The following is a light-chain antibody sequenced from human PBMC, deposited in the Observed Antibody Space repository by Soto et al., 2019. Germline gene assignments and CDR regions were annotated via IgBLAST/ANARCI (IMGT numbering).Light chain of an antibody. V-gene: IGKV3-20*01. CDR2: GAS. CDR3: LQYGTSPPNT. J-gene: IGKJ4*01. Sequence: ETVMTQSPGTLSVSLGERATLSCRASESVSGTYLAWYQKKPGQAPRLLIYGASTRDIGIPDRFSGSGSGTDFTLTISRLEPEDFAVYYCLQYGTSPPNTFGGGTKVEIK. CDR1: ESVSGTY.